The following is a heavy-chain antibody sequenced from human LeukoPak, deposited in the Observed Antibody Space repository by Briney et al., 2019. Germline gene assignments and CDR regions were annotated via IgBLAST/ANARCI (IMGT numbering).Heavy chain of an antibody. CDR3: ARWDYRGTSGLCYFDY. CDR2: INGDGSSI. D-gene: IGHD1-26*01. V-gene: IGHV3-74*01. J-gene: IGHJ4*02. Sequence: GGSLRLSCAASGFTFSSYWMHWVRQVPGKGLEWVSRINGDGSSISYVDSVKGRFTISRDNAKSALYLQMNSLRVEDTAVYFCARWDYRGTSGLCYFDYWGQGTLVTVSS. CDR1: GFTFSSYW.